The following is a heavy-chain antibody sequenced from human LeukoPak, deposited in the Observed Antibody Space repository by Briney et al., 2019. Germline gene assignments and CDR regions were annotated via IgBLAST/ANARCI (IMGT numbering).Heavy chain of an antibody. Sequence: GGSLRLSCSASGFPFSSYAMHWVRQAPGKGLEYVSAISDSGGSAYYADSVKGRFTISGDNSKNTLYLQMSSLRAEDTAVYFCVRGYSFGPYGMDVWGQGTTVTVSS. V-gene: IGHV3-64D*09. CDR3: VRGYSFGPYGMDV. CDR2: ISDSGGSA. D-gene: IGHD2-15*01. CDR1: GFPFSSYA. J-gene: IGHJ6*02.